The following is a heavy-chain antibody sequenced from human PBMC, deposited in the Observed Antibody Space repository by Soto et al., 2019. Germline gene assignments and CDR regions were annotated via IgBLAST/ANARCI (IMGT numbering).Heavy chain of an antibody. V-gene: IGHV3-23*01. CDR1: GFTFSSYA. D-gene: IGHD2-15*01. CDR2: ISGSGGST. J-gene: IGHJ4*02. Sequence: GGSLRLSCAASGFTFSSYAMSWVRQAPGKGLEWVSAISGSGGSTYYADSVKGRFTISRDNSKNTLYLQMNSLRAEDTAVYYCAKDEGQLGYCSGGSCYSGHLFDYWGQGTLVTVSS. CDR3: AKDEGQLGYCSGGSCYSGHLFDY.